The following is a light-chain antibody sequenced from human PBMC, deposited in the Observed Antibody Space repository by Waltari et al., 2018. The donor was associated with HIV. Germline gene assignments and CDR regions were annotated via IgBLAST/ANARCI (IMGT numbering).Light chain of an antibody. J-gene: IGLJ1*01. V-gene: IGLV2-14*01. CDR3: TSYTSISTLV. CDR2: EVT. CDR1: SSDLGAYNY. Sequence: QSALPQPASVSGSPGQSITLSCTGTSSDLGAYNYVSWYQHHPGKVPKLFIYEVTNRPSGVSHRFSGSKSGNTASLTISGLQAEDEADFYCTSYTSISTLVFGTGTKVTVL.